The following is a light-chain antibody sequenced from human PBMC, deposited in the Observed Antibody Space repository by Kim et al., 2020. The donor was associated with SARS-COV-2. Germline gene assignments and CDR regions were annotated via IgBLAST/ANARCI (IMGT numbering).Light chain of an antibody. J-gene: IGKJ4*01. V-gene: IGKV3-11*01. CDR2: DAS. CDR3: QQRSNWPRT. Sequence: EIVLTQSPATLSLSPGDRATLSCRASQSVSSYLAWYQHKPGQAPRLLIYDASNRATGIPARFSGSGSGTDFTLTISSLEPEDFAVYYCQQRSNWPRTFGGGTKVDIK. CDR1: QSVSSY.